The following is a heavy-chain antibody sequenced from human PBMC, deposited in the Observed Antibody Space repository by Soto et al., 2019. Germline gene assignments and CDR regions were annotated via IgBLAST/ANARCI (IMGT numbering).Heavy chain of an antibody. J-gene: IGHJ4*02. D-gene: IGHD1-26*01. CDR2: IWYDGSNK. V-gene: IGHV3-33*01. Sequence: QVQLVESGGGVVQPGRSLRLSCAASGFTFSSYGMHWVRQAPGKGLEWVAVIWYDGSNKYYADSVKGRFTISRDNSKNTLYLQMNSLRAEDTAVYYCARGGPEWEFDYWGQGTLVTVSS. CDR1: GFTFSSYG. CDR3: ARGGPEWEFDY.